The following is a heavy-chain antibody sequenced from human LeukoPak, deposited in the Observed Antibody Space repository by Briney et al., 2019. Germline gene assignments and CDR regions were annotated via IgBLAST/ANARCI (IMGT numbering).Heavy chain of an antibody. D-gene: IGHD2-15*01. V-gene: IGHV4-61*01. CDR2: IYYSGST. Sequence: SETLSLTCTVSGGSVRSGNYYWSWIRQPPGRGLEWIGYIYYSGSTNYNPSLKSRVTISVDTSKNQFSLKLRSVTAADTAVYYCARVRGLRAPKYYFDYWGQGTLVTVSS. CDR3: ARVRGLRAPKYYFDY. J-gene: IGHJ4*02. CDR1: GGSVRSGNYY.